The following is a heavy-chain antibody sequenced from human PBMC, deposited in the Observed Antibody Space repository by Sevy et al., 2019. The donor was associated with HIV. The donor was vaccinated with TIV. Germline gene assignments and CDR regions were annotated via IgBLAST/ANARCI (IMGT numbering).Heavy chain of an antibody. J-gene: IGHJ4*02. V-gene: IGHV3-7*03. D-gene: IGHD3-10*01. CDR2: IKQDGSEK. CDR3: VRDGVYGSGSYGGY. Sequence: GGSLRLSCVASGFTLSRYWMNWDRQAPGKGLEWVANIKQDGSEKNYVDSVKGRFTVSRDNEKNELSLQMNSLTVDDTAVYYCVRDGVYGSGSYGGYWGQGTLVTVSS. CDR1: GFTLSRYW.